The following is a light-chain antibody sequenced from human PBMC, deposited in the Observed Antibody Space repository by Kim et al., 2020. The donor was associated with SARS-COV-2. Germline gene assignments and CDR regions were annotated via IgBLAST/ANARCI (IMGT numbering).Light chain of an antibody. CDR1: SSNNGNSS. V-gene: IGLV1-51*01. Sequence: GQKVTISCSGSSSNNGNSSVSGYQQLPGTAPKLLIYGNNKRPSGIPDRFSGSKSGTSATLGITGLQTGDEADYYCGTWDSSLSAVVFGGGTQLTVL. J-gene: IGLJ2*01. CDR2: GNN. CDR3: GTWDSSLSAVV.